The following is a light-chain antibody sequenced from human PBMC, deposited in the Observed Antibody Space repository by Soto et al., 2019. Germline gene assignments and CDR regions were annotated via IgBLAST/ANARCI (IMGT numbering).Light chain of an antibody. Sequence: DIQMAQSPSILSASVGDRVTITCRASQSISSWLAWYQQKPGKAPNLLIYKAAHLENGFPSRFSGSGSGTEFTLTISSLQPEDVATYYCQKYNSVPLTFGGETKVDIK. CDR3: QKYNSVPLT. CDR2: KAA. J-gene: IGKJ4*01. V-gene: IGKV1-5*03. CDR1: QSISSW.